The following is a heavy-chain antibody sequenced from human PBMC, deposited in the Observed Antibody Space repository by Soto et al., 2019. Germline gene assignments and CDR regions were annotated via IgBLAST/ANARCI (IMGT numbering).Heavy chain of an antibody. V-gene: IGHV1-46*03. Sequence: ASVKVSCKASGYTFTSYYMHWVRQAPGQELEWMGIINPSGGSTSYAQKFQGRVTMTRDTSTSTVYMELSSLRSEDTAVYYCARSLRSIAAAGTWGQGTLVTVSS. CDR1: GYTFTSYY. CDR3: ARSLRSIAAAGT. D-gene: IGHD6-13*01. CDR2: INPSGGST. J-gene: IGHJ4*02.